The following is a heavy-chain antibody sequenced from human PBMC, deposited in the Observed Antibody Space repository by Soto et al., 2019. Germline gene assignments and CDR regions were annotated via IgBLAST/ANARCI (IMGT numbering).Heavy chain of an antibody. CDR2: IFSNDEK. V-gene: IGHV2-26*01. J-gene: IGHJ5*02. Sequence: QVTLKESGPVLVKPTETLTLTCTVSGFSLSNARMGVSWIRQPPGKALEWLAHIFSNDEKSYSTSLKSRLTIPKAASKSQVVLTMANMDPVDTATYYCARRVGGSYGRGWFAPWGQGTLVTVSS. D-gene: IGHD1-26*01. CDR1: GFSLSNARMG. CDR3: ARRVGGSYGRGWFAP.